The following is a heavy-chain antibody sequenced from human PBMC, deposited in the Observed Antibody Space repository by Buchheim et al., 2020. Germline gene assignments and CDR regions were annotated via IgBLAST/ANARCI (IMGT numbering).Heavy chain of an antibody. CDR3: ARARGYCSSSSCYDFDY. D-gene: IGHD2-2*01. CDR1: GYSFSNYW. V-gene: IGHV5-51*01. J-gene: IGHJ4*02. CDR2: IYPGDSST. Sequence: EVQLVQSGAEVKKPGEFLKISCKASGYSFSNYWIGWVRQMPGKGLEWMAMIYPGDSSTKYSPSFQAQVTISADKSSSTAYLQWTSLKASDTAMYFCARARGYCSSSSCYDFDYWGQGT.